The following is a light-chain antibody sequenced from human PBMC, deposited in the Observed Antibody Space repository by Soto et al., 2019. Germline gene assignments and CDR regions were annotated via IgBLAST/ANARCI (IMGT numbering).Light chain of an antibody. CDR1: QSVSSSY. CDR3: QQYGSSPVT. V-gene: IGKV3-20*01. CDR2: GAS. J-gene: IGKJ1*01. Sequence: EIVLTQSPGTLSLSPGERATLSCRASQSVSSSYLAWYQQKPGQAPRLLIYGASSRATGIPDRFSGSGSGNDFTLTISRLEPEDFAVYYCQQYGSSPVTFGQGTKVEIK.